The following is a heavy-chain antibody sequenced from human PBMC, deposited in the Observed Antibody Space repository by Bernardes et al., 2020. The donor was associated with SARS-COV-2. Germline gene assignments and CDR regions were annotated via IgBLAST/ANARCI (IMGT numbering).Heavy chain of an antibody. CDR3: ARVEGFCSGGTCFSLFYFDH. J-gene: IGHJ4*02. V-gene: IGHV1-18*04. CDR1: GYTYTNYG. Sequence: SVKVSCKASGYTYTNYGIGWVRQAPGHGLEWPGWISGYNGNTNYARHLQGRITMTSDLSTKKAFMELRRLRSDDTALYYFARVEGFCSGGTCFSLFYFDHWGQGTLVSVSS. CDR2: ISGYNGNT. D-gene: IGHD2-15*01.